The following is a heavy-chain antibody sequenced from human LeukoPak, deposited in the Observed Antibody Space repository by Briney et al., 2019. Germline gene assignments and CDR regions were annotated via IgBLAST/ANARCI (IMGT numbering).Heavy chain of an antibody. D-gene: IGHD6-6*01. V-gene: IGHV4-59*08. J-gene: IGHJ4*02. CDR2: IYYSGST. CDR3: ARHGPRLVPFDY. CDR1: GGSISSYY. Sequence: SETLSLTCTVSGGSISSYYWSWIRQPPGKGLEWIGYIYYSGSTNYNPSLKSRVTISVDTSKNQFSLKLSSVTAADTAVYCCARHGPRLVPFDYWGQGTLVTVSS.